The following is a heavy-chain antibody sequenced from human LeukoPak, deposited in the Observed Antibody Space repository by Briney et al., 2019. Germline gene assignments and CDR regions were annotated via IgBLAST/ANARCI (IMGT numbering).Heavy chain of an antibody. J-gene: IGHJ4*02. Sequence: PGGSLRLSCAASGFTFSSNWMTWVRQAPGKGLEWVANINQDGREKYYVDSVKGRSTISRDNAKNSLYLQMHSLRAEDTAVYYCAKNGEEFDYWGQGTLVTVSS. V-gene: IGHV3-7*01. D-gene: IGHD4-17*01. CDR2: INQDGREK. CDR3: AKNGEEFDY. CDR1: GFTFSSNW.